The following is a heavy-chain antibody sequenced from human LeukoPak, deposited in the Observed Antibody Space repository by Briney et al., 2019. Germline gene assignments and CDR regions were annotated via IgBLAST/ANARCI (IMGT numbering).Heavy chain of an antibody. CDR2: INHSGST. D-gene: IGHD5-18*01. Sequence: SETLSRTCGVDGGSFSSYSWSWLRQPPGKGLEWIGEINHSGSTNYNPSLKSRVTISVDTSKNQFSLKLSSVTAADTAVYYCARETVDTAMANSFDYWGQGTLVTVSS. V-gene: IGHV4-34*01. J-gene: IGHJ4*02. CDR3: ARETVDTAMANSFDY. CDR1: GGSFSSYS.